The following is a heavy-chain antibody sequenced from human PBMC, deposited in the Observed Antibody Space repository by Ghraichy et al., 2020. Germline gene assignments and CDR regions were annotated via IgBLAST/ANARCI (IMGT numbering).Heavy chain of an antibody. CDR2: ISYNGHSK. V-gene: IGHV3-30*18. D-gene: IGHD1-26*01. J-gene: IGHJ4*02. Sequence: WGSLRLSCAASGFTFSNYGMHWVRQAPGKGLEWVSLISYNGHSKYYADSVRGRFTIYRDNSENTLDLQMNSLKAEDTAVYYCAKGGGNGGWEAHWGQGTLVTVSS. CDR3: AKGGGNGGWEAH. CDR1: GFTFSNYG.